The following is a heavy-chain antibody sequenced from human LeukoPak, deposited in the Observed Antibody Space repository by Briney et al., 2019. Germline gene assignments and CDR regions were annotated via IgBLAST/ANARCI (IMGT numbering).Heavy chain of an antibody. CDR3: ARFEGGYDFRGDAFDI. Sequence: VKVSCKVSGYTLTELSMHWVRQAPGKGLEWMGGFDPEDGETIYAQKFQGRVTMTRDMSTSTVYMELSSLRSEDTAVYYCARFEGGYDFRGDAFDIWGQGTMVTVSS. V-gene: IGHV1-24*01. D-gene: IGHD5-12*01. J-gene: IGHJ3*02. CDR1: GYTLTELS. CDR2: FDPEDGET.